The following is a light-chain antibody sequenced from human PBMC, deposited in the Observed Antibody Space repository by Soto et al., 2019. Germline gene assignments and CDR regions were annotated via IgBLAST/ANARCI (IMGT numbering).Light chain of an antibody. CDR3: SSYAGSNKMI. J-gene: IGLJ2*01. CDR2: EVS. Sequence: QSALTQPPSASGSPGQSVTISCTGTSSDVGGYNYVSWYQQHPGNAPKVMIYEVSKRPSGVPDRFSGSKSGNTASLTVSGLQAEDEADYYCSSYAGSNKMIFGGGTKVTVL. V-gene: IGLV2-8*01. CDR1: SSDVGGYNY.